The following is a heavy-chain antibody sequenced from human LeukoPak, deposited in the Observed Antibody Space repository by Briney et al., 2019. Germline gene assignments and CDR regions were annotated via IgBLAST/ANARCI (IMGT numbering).Heavy chain of an antibody. V-gene: IGHV1-2*04. CDR1: GYTFTGCY. Sequence: GASVKVSCKASGYTFTGCYMHWVRQAPGQGLEWMGWINPNSGGTNYAQKFQGWVTMTRDTSISTAYMELSRLRSDDTAVYYCARDGHLDGNYGSGGRPGGMDVWGQGTTVTVSS. CDR3: ARDGHLDGNYGSGGRPGGMDV. CDR2: INPNSGGT. D-gene: IGHD3-10*01. J-gene: IGHJ6*02.